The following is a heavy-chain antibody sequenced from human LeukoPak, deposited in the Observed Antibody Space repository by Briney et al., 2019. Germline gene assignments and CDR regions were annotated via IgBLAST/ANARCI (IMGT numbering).Heavy chain of an antibody. CDR3: AKDRYSSGYFD. J-gene: IGHJ4*02. CDR1: GFTFNSYG. Sequence: GGSLRLSCAASGFTFNSYGMNWVRQAPGMGLEWVSAISGSGGSTYYADSVKGRFTISRDNSKNTLYLQMNSLRAEDTAIYYCAKDRYSSGYFDWGQGTLVTVSS. D-gene: IGHD3-22*01. CDR2: ISGSGGST. V-gene: IGHV3-23*01.